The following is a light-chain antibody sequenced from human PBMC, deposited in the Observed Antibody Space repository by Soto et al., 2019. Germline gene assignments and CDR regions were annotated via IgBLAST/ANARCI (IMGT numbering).Light chain of an antibody. CDR3: SSYIDSTTLVL. J-gene: IGLJ2*01. CDR2: DVI. CDR1: PSDVGTYKY. Sequence: QSVLTQPASVSGSPGQSVTISCTASPSDVGTYKYVSWYQQHPGKAPKVMIFDVINRPSGVSNRFSGSKSGNTASLTISGLQAEDEAYYYCSSYIDSTTLVLFGGGTKLTVL. V-gene: IGLV2-14*01.